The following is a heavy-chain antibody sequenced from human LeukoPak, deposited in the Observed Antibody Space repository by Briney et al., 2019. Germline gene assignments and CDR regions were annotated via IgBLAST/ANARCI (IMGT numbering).Heavy chain of an antibody. V-gene: IGHV1-46*01. Sequence: ASVKVSCKASGYTFTSYYMHWVRQAPGQGLEWMGIINPSGGSTSYAQKFQGRVTMTRDMSTSTVYMELSSLRSEDTAVYYCARGDRSYSSGWYGTGDYWGQGTLVTVSS. CDR1: GYTFTSYY. D-gene: IGHD6-19*01. J-gene: IGHJ4*02. CDR2: INPSGGST. CDR3: ARGDRSYSSGWYGTGDY.